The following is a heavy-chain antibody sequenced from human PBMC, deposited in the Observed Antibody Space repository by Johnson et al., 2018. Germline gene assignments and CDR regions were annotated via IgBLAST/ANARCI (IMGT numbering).Heavy chain of an antibody. D-gene: IGHD3-22*01. CDR3: AKNLRSYDDTTDALDI. Sequence: VQLVQSGGGLVQPGGSLRLSCAASGFTVSSNYMSWVRQAPGKGLEWVSVIYSCGSTYYADSVKGRFTIARYNSKNTLSLQMNSLRAGDTAVYYCAKNLRSYDDTTDALDIWGQGTMVTVSS. V-gene: IGHV3-66*01. CDR1: GFTVSSNY. CDR2: IYSCGST. J-gene: IGHJ3*02.